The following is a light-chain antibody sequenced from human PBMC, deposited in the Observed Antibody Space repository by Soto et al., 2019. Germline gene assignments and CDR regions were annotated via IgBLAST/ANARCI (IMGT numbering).Light chain of an antibody. CDR2: GAS. CDR3: QQYGSSPLT. V-gene: IGKV3-20*01. Sequence: EMVLTQSPGTLSLSPGERATLSCRASQSVSSSYLAWYQQKPGQAPRLLIYGASSRATGIPDRFSGSGSGTDFTLTISRLEPEAFAVYYCQQYGSSPLTFGGGTKVEIK. CDR1: QSVSSSY. J-gene: IGKJ4*01.